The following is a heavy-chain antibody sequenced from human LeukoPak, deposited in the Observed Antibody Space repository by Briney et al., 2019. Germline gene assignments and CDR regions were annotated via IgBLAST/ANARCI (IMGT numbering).Heavy chain of an antibody. V-gene: IGHV3-23*01. CDR3: AKGSGRYV. J-gene: IGHJ4*02. Sequence: GGSLRLSCAASGFTFSSFAMTWVRQAPGKGLEWVSVINTGGGTTDYADSVKGRFTISRDNSKNTLYLQMNSLRAEDTAVQYCAKGSGRYVWGQGTLVTVSS. CDR2: INTGGGTT. CDR1: GFTFSSFA. D-gene: IGHD6-19*01.